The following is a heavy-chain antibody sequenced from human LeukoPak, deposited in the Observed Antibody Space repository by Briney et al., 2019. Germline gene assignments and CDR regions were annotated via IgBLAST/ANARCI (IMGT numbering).Heavy chain of an antibody. Sequence: PSETLSLTCTVSGGSISSEGYYWSWIRQPAGKGLEWIGRIYSSGNSKYNPSLKSRVTISVDTSRNQFSLNLSSVTAADTAVYYCARDMTGSGWNDAFDIWGQGTMVTVSS. D-gene: IGHD6-19*01. CDR2: IYSSGNS. J-gene: IGHJ3*02. CDR1: GGSISSEGYY. V-gene: IGHV4-61*02. CDR3: ARDMTGSGWNDAFDI.